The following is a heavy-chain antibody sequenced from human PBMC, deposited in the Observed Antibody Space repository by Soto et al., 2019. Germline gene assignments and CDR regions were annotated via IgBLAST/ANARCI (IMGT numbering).Heavy chain of an antibody. V-gene: IGHV3-23*01. Sequence: EVQLLESGGGLVQPGGSLSLSCAAYGFTFSGFAMSWVRQAPGKGLEWVSAISGSGGSTYYLDSVKGRFTISIDNSKNTQYLQMNSLRAEDTAVYYCAKDPARHYFDYWGQGTLVTVSS. CDR3: AKDPARHYFDY. CDR1: GFTFSGFA. D-gene: IGHD6-6*01. J-gene: IGHJ4*02. CDR2: ISGSGGST.